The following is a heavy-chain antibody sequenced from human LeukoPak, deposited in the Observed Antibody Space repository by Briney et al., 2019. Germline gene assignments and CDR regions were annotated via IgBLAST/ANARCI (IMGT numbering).Heavy chain of an antibody. CDR2: IYTRGST. CDR1: GGSISSYY. J-gene: IGHJ6*02. Sequence: SETLSLTCTVSGGSISSYYWSWIRQPAGKGLEWIGRIYTRGSTNYNPSLKSRVTMSVDTSKNQFSLKLSSVTAADTAVYYCARDSQDYDFWSGSGYYGMDVWGQGTTVTVSS. D-gene: IGHD3-3*01. CDR3: ARDSQDYDFWSGSGYYGMDV. V-gene: IGHV4-4*07.